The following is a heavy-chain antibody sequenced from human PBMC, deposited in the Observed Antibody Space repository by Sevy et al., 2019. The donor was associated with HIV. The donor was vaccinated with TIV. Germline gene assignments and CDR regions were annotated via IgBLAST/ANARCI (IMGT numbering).Heavy chain of an antibody. CDR1: GFTFSSHW. CDR3: ARDTGGIGMDV. D-gene: IGHD6-13*01. CDR2: IKQDGSEK. Sequence: GGYLRLSCAASGFTFSSHWMSWVRQAPGKGLGWVANIKQDGSEKYYVDSVKGRFTISRDNAKNSLSLQMNSLRADDTAVYYCARDTGGIGMDVWGQGTMVTVSS. J-gene: IGHJ6*02. V-gene: IGHV3-7*01.